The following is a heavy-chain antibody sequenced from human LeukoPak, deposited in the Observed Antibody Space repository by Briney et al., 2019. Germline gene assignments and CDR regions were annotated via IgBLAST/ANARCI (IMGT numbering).Heavy chain of an antibody. V-gene: IGHV3-21*01. Sequence: GGSLRLSCAASGFTFSSYSMNWVRQAPGKGLEWVSSISSSSSYIYYADSVKGRFTISRDNAKNSLYPQMNSLRAEDTAVYYCARMGSSAGGMDVWGQGTTVTVSS. CDR3: ARMGSSAGGMDV. CDR1: GFTFSSYS. J-gene: IGHJ6*02. CDR2: ISSSSSYI. D-gene: IGHD6-19*01.